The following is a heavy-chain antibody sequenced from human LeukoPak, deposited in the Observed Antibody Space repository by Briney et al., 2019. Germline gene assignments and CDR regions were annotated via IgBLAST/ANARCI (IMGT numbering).Heavy chain of an antibody. D-gene: IGHD2-2*01. V-gene: IGHV7-4-1*02. J-gene: IGHJ4*02. CDR1: GYTFTSYA. CDR3: ARKGWGLGYCSSTSCGTGETNFDY. Sequence: GASVTVSCKASGYTFTSYAMNWVRQAPGQGLEWMGWINTNTGNPTYAQGFTGRFVFSLDTSVSTAYLQISSLKAEDTAVYYCARKGWGLGYCSSTSCGTGETNFDYWGQGTLVTVSS. CDR2: INTNTGNP.